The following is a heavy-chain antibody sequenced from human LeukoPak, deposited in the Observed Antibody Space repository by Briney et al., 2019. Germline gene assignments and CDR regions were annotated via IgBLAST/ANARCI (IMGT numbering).Heavy chain of an antibody. D-gene: IGHD2-21*02. V-gene: IGHV3-9*01. CDR2: ISWNSGSI. J-gene: IGHJ4*02. CDR1: GFTFDDYA. Sequence: GRSLRLSCAASGFTFDDYAMHWFRQAPGKGLEWVSGISWNSGSIGYADSVKGRFTISRDNAKNSLYLQMNSLRAEDTALYYCAKAPARYCGGDCYVDYWGQGTLVTVSS. CDR3: AKAPARYCGGDCYVDY.